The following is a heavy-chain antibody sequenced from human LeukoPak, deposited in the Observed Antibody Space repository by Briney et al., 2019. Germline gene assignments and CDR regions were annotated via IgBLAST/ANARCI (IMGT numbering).Heavy chain of an antibody. CDR1: GYTFTSYG. Sequence: GGSLRLSCRASGYTFTSYGMSWVRQAPGRGLEWMGCISPYNVNTNYAPKLQGRLTMTTDTSTSTAYMELRSLRSDDTAVYYCARDRQCGYWGQGTLVTVSS. CDR2: ISPYNVNT. D-gene: IGHD2-21*01. V-gene: IGHV1-18*01. CDR3: ARDRQCGY. J-gene: IGHJ4*02.